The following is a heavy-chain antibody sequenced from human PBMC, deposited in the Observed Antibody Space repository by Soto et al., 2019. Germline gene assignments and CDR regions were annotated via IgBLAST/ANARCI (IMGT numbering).Heavy chain of an antibody. Sequence: SVKVSCKASGFTFTSSAVLWVRQARGQRLEWLGWNVVGIGNTNYAQKFQERDTITKDMSTSTAYMELRSQRSEDRAVYYCVVDWDYSDSSGYYRFDHRGQGTLVTVSS. CDR3: VVDWDYSDSSGYYRFDH. CDR2: NVVGIGNT. CDR1: GFTFTSSA. D-gene: IGHD3-22*01. V-gene: IGHV1-58*01. J-gene: IGHJ4*02.